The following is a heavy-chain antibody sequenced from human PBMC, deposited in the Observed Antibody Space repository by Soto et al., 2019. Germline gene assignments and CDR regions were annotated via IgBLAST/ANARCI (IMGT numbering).Heavy chain of an antibody. J-gene: IGHJ4*02. Sequence: PGGSLRLSCAASGFTFSNAWMSWVRQAPGKGLEWVGRIKSKTDGGTTDYAAPVKGRFTISRDDSKNTLYLQMNSLKTEDTAVCYCTTNVDTAMVGRDYWGQGTLVTVSS. V-gene: IGHV3-15*01. CDR2: IKSKTDGGTT. CDR3: TTNVDTAMVGRDY. CDR1: GFTFSNAW. D-gene: IGHD5-18*01.